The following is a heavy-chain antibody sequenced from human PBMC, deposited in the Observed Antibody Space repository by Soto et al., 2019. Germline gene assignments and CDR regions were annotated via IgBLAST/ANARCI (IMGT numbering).Heavy chain of an antibody. Sequence: EVQLVETGGGLVQPGGSLRLSCAASGFTFSTYWMYWVRQVPGKGLVWVSRINSDGSDISYADSVKGRFTISRDNAQNTGFLQMNSLRAEDTAVYYCASTIAMIRGHGMDVWGQGTTVTVSS. D-gene: IGHD3-10*01. J-gene: IGHJ6*02. CDR2: INSDGSDI. CDR1: GFTFSTYW. CDR3: ASTIAMIRGHGMDV. V-gene: IGHV3-74*01.